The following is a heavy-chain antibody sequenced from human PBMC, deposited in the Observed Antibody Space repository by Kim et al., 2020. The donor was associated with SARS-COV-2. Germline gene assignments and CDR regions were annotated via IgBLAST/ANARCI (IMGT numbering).Heavy chain of an antibody. CDR3: ARGQIRLNGSGSYYWFDP. CDR2: INHSGST. CDR1: GGSFSGYY. V-gene: IGHV4-34*01. D-gene: IGHD3-10*01. J-gene: IGHJ5*02. Sequence: SETLSLTCAVYGGSFSGYYWSWIRQPPGKGLEWIGEINHSGSTNYNPSLKSRVTISVDTSKNQFSLKLSSVTAADTAVYYCARGQIRLNGSGSYYWFDPWGQGTLVTVSS.